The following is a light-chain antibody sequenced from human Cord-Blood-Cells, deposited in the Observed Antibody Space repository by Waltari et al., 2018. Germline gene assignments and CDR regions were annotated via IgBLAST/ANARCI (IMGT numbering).Light chain of an antibody. J-gene: IGLJ1*01. CDR2: GKN. V-gene: IGLV3-19*01. Sequence: QKPGQAPVLVIYGKNNRPSGIPDRFSGSSSGNTASLTITGAQAEDEADYYCNSRDSSGNHDVFGTGTKVTVL. CDR3: NSRDSSGNHDV.